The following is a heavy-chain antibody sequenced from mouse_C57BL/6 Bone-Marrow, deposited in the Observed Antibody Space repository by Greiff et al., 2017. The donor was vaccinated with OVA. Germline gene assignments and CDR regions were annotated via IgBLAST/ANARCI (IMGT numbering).Heavy chain of an antibody. CDR1: GYTFTSYW. CDR2: INPSNGVT. CDR3: LLLREGY. Sequence: VQLQQPGTELVKPGASVKLSCKASGYTFTSYWMHWVKQRPGQGLEWMGNINPSNGVTNYNEKFKSKSTLTVDKSSSTAYMQLSSLTSEDSAVYYCLLLREGYWGQGTTLTVSS. J-gene: IGHJ2*01. V-gene: IGHV1-53*01. D-gene: IGHD1-1*01.